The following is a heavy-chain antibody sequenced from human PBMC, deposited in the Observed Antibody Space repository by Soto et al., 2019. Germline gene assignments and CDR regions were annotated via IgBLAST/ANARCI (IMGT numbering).Heavy chain of an antibody. D-gene: IGHD1-26*01. Sequence: EEQLVESGGCLVQPGGSLRLSCAASGFTFSSYWMSWVRQAPGKGLEWVANINQDGSEKHYVDSVKGRFTISRDNGKKSVYLQMNSLRAEDTAVYYCVRAEWELEYWGQGTLVTVSS. CDR2: INQDGSEK. V-gene: IGHV3-7*03. CDR3: VRAEWELEY. CDR1: GFTFSSYW. J-gene: IGHJ4*02.